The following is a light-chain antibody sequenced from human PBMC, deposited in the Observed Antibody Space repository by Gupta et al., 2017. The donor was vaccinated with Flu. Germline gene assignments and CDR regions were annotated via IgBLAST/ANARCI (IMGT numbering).Light chain of an antibody. Sequence: VSPPSPDTLSLSPGERITLSCRASQSISENYLGWYQQKPGQAPRLLIHGASSRAAGIADRFSGSGSGTDFTLTISRLEPDDSAVYYCEQYGSSPLTFGEGTKVEIK. CDR2: GAS. CDR1: QSISENY. V-gene: IGKV3-20*01. CDR3: EQYGSSPLT. J-gene: IGKJ4*02.